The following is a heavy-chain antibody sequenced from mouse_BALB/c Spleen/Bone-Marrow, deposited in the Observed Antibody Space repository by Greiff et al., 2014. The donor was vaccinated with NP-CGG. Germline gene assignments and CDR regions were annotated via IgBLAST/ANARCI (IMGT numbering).Heavy chain of an antibody. CDR3: TREGDSPFAY. CDR2: INPRNGGT. D-gene: IGHD2-13*01. CDR1: GYTFTSYY. J-gene: IGHJ3*01. V-gene: IGHV1S81*02. Sequence: VQLQQSGAELVKPGASVKLSCKASGYTFTSYYMYWVKQRPGQGPEWIGEINPRNGGTNFNEKFKSKATLTVDKSSSTAYMQLSSLTSEDSAVYYCTREGDSPFAYWGQGTLVTVSA.